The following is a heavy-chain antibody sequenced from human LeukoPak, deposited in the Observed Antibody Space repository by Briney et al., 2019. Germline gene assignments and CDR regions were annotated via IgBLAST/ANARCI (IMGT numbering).Heavy chain of an antibody. CDR3: AKDRGFDYGDYY. V-gene: IGHV3-23*01. CDR1: GFTFSSDA. CDR2: ISGSGGST. Sequence: GGSLRLSCAASGFTFSSDAMSWVRQAPGKGVEWGLAISGSGGSTYYADSVKGRFTISRDNSKNTLYLQMNSLRAEDTAVYYCAKDRGFDYGDYYWGQGTLVTVSS. J-gene: IGHJ4*02. D-gene: IGHD4-17*01.